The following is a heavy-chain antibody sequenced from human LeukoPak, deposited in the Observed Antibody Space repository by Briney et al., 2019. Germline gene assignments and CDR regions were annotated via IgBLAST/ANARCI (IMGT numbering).Heavy chain of an antibody. Sequence: SETLSLTCTVSGGSVSSGSYYWSWIRQPPGKGLEWIGYIYYSGSTNYNPSLKSRVTISVDTSKNQFSLKLSSVTAADTAVYYCAREKYRLLPNRDAFDIWGQGTMVTVSS. CDR3: AREKYRLLPNRDAFDI. CDR1: GGSVSSGSYY. V-gene: IGHV4-61*01. J-gene: IGHJ3*02. D-gene: IGHD2-2*01. CDR2: IYYSGST.